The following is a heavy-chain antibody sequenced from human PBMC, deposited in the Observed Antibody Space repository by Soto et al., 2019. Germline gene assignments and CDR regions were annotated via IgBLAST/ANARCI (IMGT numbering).Heavy chain of an antibody. CDR2: IYSGGST. Sequence: GGSLRLSCAASGFTVSSNYMSWVRQAPGKGLEWVSVIYSGGSTYYADSVKGRFTISRDNSKNTLYLQMNSLRAEDTAVYYCARDPNYYGYYYGMDVWGQGSTVTV. D-gene: IGHD3-10*01. CDR3: ARDPNYYGYYYGMDV. J-gene: IGHJ6*02. V-gene: IGHV3-53*01. CDR1: GFTVSSNY.